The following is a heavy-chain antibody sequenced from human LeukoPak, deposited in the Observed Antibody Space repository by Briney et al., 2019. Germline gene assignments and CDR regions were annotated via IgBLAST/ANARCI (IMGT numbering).Heavy chain of an antibody. Sequence: GGSLRLSCAASGFTFSDYYMSWIRQAPGKGLEWVSYISSSGSTIYYADSVKGRFTITRDNAKNSLYLQMNSLRAEDTAVYYCASPEWLPDSIDIWGQGTMVTVSS. V-gene: IGHV3-11*04. D-gene: IGHD3-3*01. J-gene: IGHJ3*02. CDR1: GFTFSDYY. CDR3: ASPEWLPDSIDI. CDR2: ISSSGSTI.